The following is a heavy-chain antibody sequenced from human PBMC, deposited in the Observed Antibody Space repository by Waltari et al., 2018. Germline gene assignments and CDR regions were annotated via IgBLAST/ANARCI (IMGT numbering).Heavy chain of an antibody. CDR1: GFTFSSYA. CDR3: AKPGGEWELLLFDY. D-gene: IGHD1-26*01. J-gene: IGHJ4*02. CDR2: ISGRGGST. Sequence: EVQLVESGGGLVQPGGSLRLSCAASGFTFSSYAMSWVRQAPGKGLEWVSAISGRGGSTYYAESVKGRFTISRDNSKNTLYLQMNSRRAEDTAVYYCAKPGGEWELLLFDYWGQGTLVTVSS. V-gene: IGHV3-23*04.